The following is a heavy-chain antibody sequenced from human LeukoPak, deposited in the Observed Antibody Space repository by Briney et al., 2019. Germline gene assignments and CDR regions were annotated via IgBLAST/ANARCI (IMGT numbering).Heavy chain of an antibody. CDR2: ISSSSSTI. D-gene: IGHD3-3*01. Sequence: GGSLRLSCAASGFTFSSYSMNWVRQAPGKGLEWVSYISSSSSTIYYADSVKGRFTISRDNAKNSLYLQMNSLRAEDTAVYYCAKVYDFRFDPWGQGTLVTVSS. V-gene: IGHV3-48*04. J-gene: IGHJ5*02. CDR3: AKVYDFRFDP. CDR1: GFTFSSYS.